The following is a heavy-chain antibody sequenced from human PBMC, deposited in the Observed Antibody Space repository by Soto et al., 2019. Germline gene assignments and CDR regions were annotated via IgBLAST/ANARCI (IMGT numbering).Heavy chain of an antibody. CDR3: AREGDGSRWFNYFDY. CDR2: MSSGGSTI. V-gene: IGHV3-48*01. CDR1: GFTFSRDS. D-gene: IGHD6-13*01. J-gene: IGHJ4*02. Sequence: PGGSLRLSCAASGFTFSRDSMNWVRQAPGKGLEWVSYMSSGGSTIYYADSVKGRFTISRDNAKNSLYLQMNSLRAEDTAVYYCAREGDGSRWFNYFDYWGQGTQVTVYS.